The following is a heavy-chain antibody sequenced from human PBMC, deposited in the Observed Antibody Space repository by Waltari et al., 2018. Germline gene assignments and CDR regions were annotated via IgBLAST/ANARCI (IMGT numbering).Heavy chain of an antibody. J-gene: IGHJ6*03. CDR1: GGSFSGYY. V-gene: IGHV4-34*01. Sequence: QVQLQQWGAGLLKPSETLSLTCAVYGGSFSGYYWSWIRQPPGKGLEWIGEINHSGSTNYNPALKSRVTISVDTSKNQFSLKLSSVTAADTAVYYCARGKAPDYYYYYMDVWGKGTTVTVSS. CDR3: ARGKAPDYYYYYMDV. CDR2: INHSGST.